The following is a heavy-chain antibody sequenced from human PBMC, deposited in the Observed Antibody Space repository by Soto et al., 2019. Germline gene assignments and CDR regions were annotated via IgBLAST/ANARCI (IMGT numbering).Heavy chain of an antibody. J-gene: IGHJ5*02. Sequence: QVQLQESGPGLVKPSETLSLTCTVSGDSISSYFWSWIRQPPGKGLEWIGYIYYSGSTDYNPSLKSRVTISVDTSKNQVSLRLSSVTSADAAVCYCAGLHCIGGSCYLDPWGQGTLVAVSS. CDR3: AGLHCIGGSCYLDP. D-gene: IGHD2-15*01. V-gene: IGHV4-59*08. CDR1: GDSISSYF. CDR2: IYYSGST.